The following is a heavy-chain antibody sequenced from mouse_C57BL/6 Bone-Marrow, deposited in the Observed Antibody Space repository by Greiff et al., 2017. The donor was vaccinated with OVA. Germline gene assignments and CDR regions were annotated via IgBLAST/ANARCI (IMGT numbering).Heavy chain of an antibody. CDR1: GFSLTSYG. J-gene: IGHJ2*01. D-gene: IGHD2-2*01. CDR3: ARKVTPVFDY. V-gene: IGHV2-2*01. Sequence: QVQLKESGPGLVQPSQSLSITCTVSGFSLTSYGVHWVRQSPGKGLEWLGVIWSGGSTDYNAAFISRLSISKDNSKSQVFFKMNSLQADDTAIYYCARKVTPVFDYWGQGTTLTVSS. CDR2: IWSGGST.